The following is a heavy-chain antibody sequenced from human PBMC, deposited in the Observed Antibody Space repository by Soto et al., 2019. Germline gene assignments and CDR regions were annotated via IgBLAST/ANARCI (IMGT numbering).Heavy chain of an antibody. CDR1: GGTFSSYA. V-gene: IGHV1-69*12. CDR3: ARGKVTTKHYYYGMDV. J-gene: IGHJ6*02. CDR2: IIPIFGTA. D-gene: IGHD4-17*01. Sequence: QVQLVQSGAEVKKPGSSVKVSCKASGGTFSSYAISWVRQAPGQGLEWMGGIIPIFGTANYAQKFQGRVTITADEATSTAYRELSSLRSEDTAVYYCARGKVTTKHYYYGMDVWGQGTTVTVSS.